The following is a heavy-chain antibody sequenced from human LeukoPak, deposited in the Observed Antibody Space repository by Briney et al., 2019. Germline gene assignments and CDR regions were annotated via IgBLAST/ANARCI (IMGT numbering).Heavy chain of an antibody. V-gene: IGHV3-74*01. Sequence: GGSLRLSCAASGFTFSSYWMHWVRQAPGKGLVWVSRINSDVSSTSYADSVKGRFTISRDNAKNTLYLQMNSLRAEATAVYYCARGWFGELYPIDYWGQRTLVTVSS. CDR3: ARGWFGELYPIDY. CDR2: INSDVSST. CDR1: GFTFSSYW. J-gene: IGHJ4*02. D-gene: IGHD3-10*01.